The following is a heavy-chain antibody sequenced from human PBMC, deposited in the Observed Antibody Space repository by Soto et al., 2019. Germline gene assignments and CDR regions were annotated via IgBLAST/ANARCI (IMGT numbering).Heavy chain of an antibody. CDR1: GYTFTSYG. CDR3: ARDWIITMIAPDPFAI. Sequence: GSVKVSCKASGYTFTSYGISLVRQAPGQGLEWMGWISAYNGNTNYAQKLQGRVTMTTDTSPSTADMDLRSRRSDDTAVYYCARDWIITMIAPDPFAIWGQGTMVTASS. J-gene: IGHJ3*02. D-gene: IGHD3-22*01. CDR2: ISAYNGNT. V-gene: IGHV1-18*01.